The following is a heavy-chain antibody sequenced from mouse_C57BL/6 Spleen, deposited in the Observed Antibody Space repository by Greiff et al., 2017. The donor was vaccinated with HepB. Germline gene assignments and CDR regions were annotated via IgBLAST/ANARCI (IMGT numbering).Heavy chain of an antibody. V-gene: IGHV1-76*01. D-gene: IGHD2-4*01. J-gene: IGHJ2*01. CDR3: ANDYDGGFDY. CDR1: GYTFTDYY. CDR2: IYPGSGNT. Sequence: QVQLQQSGAELVRPGASVKLSCKASGYTFTDYYINWVKQRPGQGLEWIARIYPGSGNTYYNEKFKGKATLTAEKSSSTAYMQLSSLTSEDSAVYFCANDYDGGFDYWGQGTTLTVSS.